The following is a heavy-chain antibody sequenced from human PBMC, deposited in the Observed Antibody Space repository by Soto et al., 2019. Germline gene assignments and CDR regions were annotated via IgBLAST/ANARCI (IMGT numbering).Heavy chain of an antibody. Sequence: SVKLSCKASGYTFTSYYMHWVRQAPGQGLEWMGGIIPIFGTANYAQKFQGRVTITADESTSTAYMELSSLRSEDTAVYYCAREDHTNYYDLSPGMDVWGQGTTVTVSS. CDR2: IIPIFGTA. CDR1: GYTFTSYY. V-gene: IGHV1-69*13. D-gene: IGHD3-22*01. CDR3: AREDHTNYYDLSPGMDV. J-gene: IGHJ6*02.